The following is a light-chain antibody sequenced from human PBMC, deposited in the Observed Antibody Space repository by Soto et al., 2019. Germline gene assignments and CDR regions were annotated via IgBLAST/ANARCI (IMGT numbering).Light chain of an antibody. CDR1: SSNIGTNP. Sequence: QSVLTQPPSASGTPGQRVTVSCSGRSSNIGTNPVNWYQQLPGTAPKLLIYSNNQRPSGVPDRFSGSKSGTSASLAISGLQSEDEADYFCAAWDDSLNGGVFGGGTKLTVL. V-gene: IGLV1-44*01. J-gene: IGLJ2*01. CDR3: AAWDDSLNGGV. CDR2: SNN.